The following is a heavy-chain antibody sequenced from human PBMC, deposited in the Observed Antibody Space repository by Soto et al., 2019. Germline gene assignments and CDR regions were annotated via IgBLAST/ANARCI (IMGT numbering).Heavy chain of an antibody. CDR1: GFNFDDYG. J-gene: IGHJ6*02. Sequence: GGSLRLSCAAAGFNFDDYGMHWVRQAPGKGLEWVSGISYYSGSIGYADSVKGRFTISRDNAKNSLYLQMNSLRAEDTALYYCAKSMGGTANGMDVWGQGTTVTVSS. D-gene: IGHD2-15*01. CDR3: AKSMGGTANGMDV. V-gene: IGHV3-9*01. CDR2: ISYYSGSI.